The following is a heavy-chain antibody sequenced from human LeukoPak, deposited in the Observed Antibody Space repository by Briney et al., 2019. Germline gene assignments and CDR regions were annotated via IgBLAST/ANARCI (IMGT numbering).Heavy chain of an antibody. V-gene: IGHV1-46*01. CDR2: INPSSGST. D-gene: IGHD6-25*01. Sequence: ASVKVSCKASGYTFTSYYMHWVRQAPGQGLEWMGIINPSSGSTRYAQKFQGRVTMTRDTSTNTVYMGLSSLRSEDTALYYCARESGQRDAFDFWGQGTMVTVSS. J-gene: IGHJ3*01. CDR3: ARESGQRDAFDF. CDR1: GYTFTSYY.